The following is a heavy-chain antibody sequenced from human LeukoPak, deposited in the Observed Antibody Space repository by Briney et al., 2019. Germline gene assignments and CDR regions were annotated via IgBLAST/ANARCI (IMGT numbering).Heavy chain of an antibody. CDR1: GYTFTSYG. CDR2: IIPIFGTA. CDR3: AREDSYDSSGYYPGYFDY. V-gene: IGHV1-69*13. Sequence: SVKVSCKASGYTFTSYGISWVRQAPGQGLEWMGGIIPIFGTANYAQKFQGRVTITADESTSTAYMELSSLRSEDTAVYYCAREDSYDSSGYYPGYFDYWGQGTLVTVSS. D-gene: IGHD3-22*01. J-gene: IGHJ4*02.